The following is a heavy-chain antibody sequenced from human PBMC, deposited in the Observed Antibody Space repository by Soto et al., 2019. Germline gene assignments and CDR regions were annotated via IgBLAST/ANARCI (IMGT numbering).Heavy chain of an antibody. V-gene: IGHV4-59*12. Sequence: SETLSLTCTVSGDSISNYYWTWIRQPPGKGLEWIGYIYYSGSTNYNSSLKSRVTISVDTSKNQFSLKLSSVTAADTAVYYCARDQASIVVVTQDWYFDLWGRGTLVTVSS. CDR3: ARDQASIVVVTQDWYFDL. CDR2: IYYSGST. D-gene: IGHD3-22*01. CDR1: GDSISNYY. J-gene: IGHJ2*01.